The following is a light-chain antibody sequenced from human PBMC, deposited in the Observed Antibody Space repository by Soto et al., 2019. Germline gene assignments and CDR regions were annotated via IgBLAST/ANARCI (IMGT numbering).Light chain of an antibody. CDR3: QQNNNYPYT. J-gene: IGKJ2*01. V-gene: IGKV1-5*03. CDR1: QSISGW. Sequence: DIQMTQSPSTLSASVGDRVIITCRASQSISGWLAWYQQRPGKAPKLLIYKASSLETGVPSRFRGSGSGTEFTLTITSLQPDDFATYYCQQNNNYPYTFGQGTKLEIK. CDR2: KAS.